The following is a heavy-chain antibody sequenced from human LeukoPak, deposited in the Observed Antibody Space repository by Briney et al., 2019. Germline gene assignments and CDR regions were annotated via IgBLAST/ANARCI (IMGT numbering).Heavy chain of an antibody. Sequence: SVKVSCKASGGTFSSYAISWVRQAPGQGLEWMGRIIPILGIANYAQKFQGRVTITADKSTSTAYMELSSLRSEDTAVYYCAMAKGYYDSSGYGMDVWGQGTTVTVPS. J-gene: IGHJ6*02. CDR1: GGTFSSYA. CDR3: AMAKGYYDSSGYGMDV. V-gene: IGHV1-69*04. CDR2: IIPILGIA. D-gene: IGHD3-22*01.